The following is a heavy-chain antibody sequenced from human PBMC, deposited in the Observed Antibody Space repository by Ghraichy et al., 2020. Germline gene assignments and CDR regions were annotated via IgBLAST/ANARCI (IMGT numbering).Heavy chain of an antibody. CDR2: ISSSSSYI. J-gene: IGHJ3*01. CDR1: GFTFSSYS. V-gene: IGHV3-21*01. D-gene: IGHD3-22*01. CDR3: ARDPPYYYDSSGYVV. Sequence: GGSLRLSCAASGFTFSSYSMNWVRQAPGKGLEWVSSISSSSSYIYYADSVKGRFTISRDNAKNSLYLQMNSLRAEDTAVYYCARDPPYYYDSSGYVVWGQGTMVTVSS.